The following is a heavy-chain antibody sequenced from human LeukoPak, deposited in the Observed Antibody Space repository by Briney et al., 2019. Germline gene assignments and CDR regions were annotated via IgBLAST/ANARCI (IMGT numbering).Heavy chain of an antibody. V-gene: IGHV1-2*06. CDR1: GYTFSGYS. CDR3: ARDASNWSVFDS. D-gene: IGHD1-20*01. CDR2: INPNSGVT. Sequence: ASVKVSCKASGYTFSGYSMHWVRQAPGQGLEWMGRINPNSGVTYYAQKFQGRVTMTSDTSITTAYMELSSLTSDDTATYYCARDASNWSVFDSWGQGTLVIVSS. J-gene: IGHJ5*01.